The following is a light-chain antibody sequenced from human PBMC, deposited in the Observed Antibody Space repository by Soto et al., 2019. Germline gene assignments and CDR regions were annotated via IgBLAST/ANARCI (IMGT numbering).Light chain of an antibody. Sequence: DIQMTQSPSSLSASVGDRVTITCRASQSISSYLNWYQQKPWKAPKLLIYAASSLQSGVPSRFSGSGSGKDFTVTISSLQPEDVATYYCHQSYSTLSAFGQGNKLEIK. CDR3: HQSYSTLSA. CDR1: QSISSY. J-gene: IGKJ2*01. CDR2: AAS. V-gene: IGKV1-39*01.